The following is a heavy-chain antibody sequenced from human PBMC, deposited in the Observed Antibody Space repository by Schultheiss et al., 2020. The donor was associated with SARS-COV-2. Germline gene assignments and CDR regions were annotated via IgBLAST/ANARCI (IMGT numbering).Heavy chain of an antibody. Sequence: GGSLRLSCAASGFTFSSYEMNWVRQAPGKGLEWVSYISSSGSTIYYADSVKGRFTIFRDNAKNSLYLQMNSLRAEDTAVYYCARDGYCSGGSCLKGAFDIWGQGTMVTVAS. CDR2: ISSSGSTI. J-gene: IGHJ3*02. CDR3: ARDGYCSGGSCLKGAFDI. V-gene: IGHV3-48*03. D-gene: IGHD2-15*01. CDR1: GFTFSSYE.